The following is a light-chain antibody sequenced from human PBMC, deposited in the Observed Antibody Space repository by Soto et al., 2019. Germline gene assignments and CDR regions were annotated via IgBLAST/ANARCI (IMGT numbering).Light chain of an antibody. Sequence: EIVLTQSPGILYLSPGEGASLSCRASQSVSNNKLAWYQQKPGQAPRFLIDDASSRAAGIPDRFSGSGSGIAFTLTIPGLEPDDFAVYFWQQFGTLPVTFGQGTRLEV. CDR2: DAS. V-gene: IGKV3-20*01. CDR1: QSVSNNK. J-gene: IGKJ2*01. CDR3: QQFGTLPVT.